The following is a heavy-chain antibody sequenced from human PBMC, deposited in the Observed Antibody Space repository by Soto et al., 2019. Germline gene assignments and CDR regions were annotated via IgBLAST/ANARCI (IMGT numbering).Heavy chain of an antibody. Sequence: PAWTXSLTGTFSVYSVNTNGYDGTGIRQSPGGRPEWIGYIYFNGSAEYNPSLKSLVTISMDTSKNQFSLKLNSVTTADSAVYYCAREGYDLCAWYRPYDFDIWGQGTMVTVSS. D-gene: IGHD6-13*01. CDR1: VYSVNTNGYD. CDR3: AREGYDLCAWYRPYDFDI. V-gene: IGHV4-61*08. J-gene: IGHJ3*02. CDR2: IYFNGSA.